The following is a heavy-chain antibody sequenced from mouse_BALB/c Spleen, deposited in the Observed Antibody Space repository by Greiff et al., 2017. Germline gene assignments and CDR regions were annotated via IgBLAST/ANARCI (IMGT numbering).Heavy chain of an antibody. CDR1: GYTFTSYW. CDR3: ARLRTYYAMDY. J-gene: IGHJ4*01. Sequence: QVQLKQPGAELVKPGASVKLSCKASGYTFTSYWMHWVKQRPGQGLEWIGEIDPSDSYTNYNQKFKGKATLTVDKSSSTAYMQLSSLTSEDSAVYYCARLRTYYAMDYWGQGTSVTVSS. CDR2: IDPSDSYT. V-gene: IGHV1-69*02.